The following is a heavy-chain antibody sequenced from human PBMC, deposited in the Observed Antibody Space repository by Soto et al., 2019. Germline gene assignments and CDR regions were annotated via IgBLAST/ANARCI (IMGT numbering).Heavy chain of an antibody. V-gene: IGHV1-18*01. J-gene: IGHJ3*02. CDR2: ISAYNGNT. CDR1: GYTFTSYG. Sequence: GASVKVSCKASGYTFTSYGISWVRQAPGQGLEWMGWISAYNGNTNYAQKLQGRVTMTTDTSTSTAYMELRSLRSDDTAVYYCARDGAYCSGGSCYLNDAFDIWGKGTMVTVSS. CDR3: ARDGAYCSGGSCYLNDAFDI. D-gene: IGHD2-15*01.